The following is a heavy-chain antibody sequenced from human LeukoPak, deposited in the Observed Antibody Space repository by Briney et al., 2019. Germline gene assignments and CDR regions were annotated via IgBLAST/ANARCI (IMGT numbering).Heavy chain of an antibody. V-gene: IGHV4-61*02. CDR2: IYTSGST. D-gene: IGHD3-3*01. J-gene: IGHJ5*02. CDR3: ARGRSVYGSSWFDP. CDR1: GDSISSGGYY. Sequence: SETLSLTCTVSGDSISSGGYYWTWIRQRPGKGLEWIGRIYTSGSTNYNPSLKSRVTMSVDTSKNQFSLKLSSVTAADTAVYYCARGRSVYGSSWFDPWGQGTLVTVSS.